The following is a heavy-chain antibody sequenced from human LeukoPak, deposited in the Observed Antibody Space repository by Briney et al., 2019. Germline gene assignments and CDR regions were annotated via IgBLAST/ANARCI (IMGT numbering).Heavy chain of an antibody. CDR1: GGSISSYF. V-gene: IGHV4-59*08. CDR2: MYHSGSTSGST. Sequence: SETLSLTCTVAGGSISSYFWTWIRQPPGKGLEWIGHMYHSGSTSGSTNYNPSLKSRVTISVDTSKNQFSLRLTSVTAADTAVYYCARRGYYYGSGSQPLFDIWGQGTMVTVSS. D-gene: IGHD3-10*01. J-gene: IGHJ3*02. CDR3: ARRGYYYGSGSQPLFDI.